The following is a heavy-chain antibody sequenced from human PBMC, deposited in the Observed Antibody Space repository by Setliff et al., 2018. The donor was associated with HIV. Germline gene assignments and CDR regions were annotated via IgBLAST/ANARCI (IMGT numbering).Heavy chain of an antibody. V-gene: IGHV4-59*01. Sequence: GSLRLSCAASGFTFSTYAMSWIRLPPGKGLEWIGTIYYNGNTNYNPSLKSRVTISVDTSKNQFSLKLTSVAAADTAVYYCARDRKRWLQLKKYYYGMDVWGLGTTVTVSS. CDR2: IYYNGNT. CDR3: ARDRKRWLQLKKYYYGMDV. J-gene: IGHJ6*02. CDR1: GFTFSTYA. D-gene: IGHD5-12*01.